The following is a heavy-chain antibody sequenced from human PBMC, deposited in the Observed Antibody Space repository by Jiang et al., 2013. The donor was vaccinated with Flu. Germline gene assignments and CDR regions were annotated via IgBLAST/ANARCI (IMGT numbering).Heavy chain of an antibody. CDR3: TSNGFYSLDY. D-gene: IGHD3-22*01. V-gene: IGHV4-4*02. J-gene: IGHJ4*02. CDR2: SITWDH. Sequence: KGLDGLGKSITWDHQPQPSLSGRVTISVDKSKNQFSLTLSSVTAADTALYYCTSNGFYSLDYWGQGTLVTVSS.